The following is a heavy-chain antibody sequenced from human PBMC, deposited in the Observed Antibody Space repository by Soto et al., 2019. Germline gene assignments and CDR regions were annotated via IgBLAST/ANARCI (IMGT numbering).Heavy chain of an antibody. J-gene: IGHJ4*02. D-gene: IGHD5-18*01. CDR2: ISYGGST. CDR1: GGSINSGGYC. CDR3: SRGILV. V-gene: IGHV4-31*03. Sequence: QVQLQESGPGLVKPSQTLSLTCTVSGGSINSGGYCWSWIRQHPGKGLDWIGCISYGGSTSYNPSLKSRVTISVDTSKNQFSLKLTSVTAADTAAYYCSRGILVWGQGALITVSS.